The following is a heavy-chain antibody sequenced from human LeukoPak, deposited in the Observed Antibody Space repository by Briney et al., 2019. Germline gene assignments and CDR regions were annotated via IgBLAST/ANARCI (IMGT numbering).Heavy chain of an antibody. Sequence: PSETLSLTCTVSGGSISSGGYYWSWTRQPPGKGLEWIGYIYHSGSTYDNRSLKSRVTISVDRSKTQFSLKLRSVPAADTAVYYCASLAAMATTHPDAFDIWGHGTLVTASS. CDR1: GGSISSGGYY. CDR2: IYHSGST. CDR3: ASLAAMATTHPDAFDI. D-gene: IGHD5-24*01. V-gene: IGHV4-30-2*01. J-gene: IGHJ3*02.